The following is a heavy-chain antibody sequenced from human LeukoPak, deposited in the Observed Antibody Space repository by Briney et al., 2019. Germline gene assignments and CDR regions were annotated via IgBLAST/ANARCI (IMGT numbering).Heavy chain of an antibody. J-gene: IGHJ4*02. Sequence: SETLSLTCTVSGGSISSYYWSWIRRPPGKGLEWIGYIYYSGSTNYNPSLKSRVTISVDTSKNQFSLKLSSVTAADTAVYYCARDEAGTTGAAFDYWGQGTLVTVSS. D-gene: IGHD1-1*01. V-gene: IGHV4-59*01. CDR2: IYYSGST. CDR3: ARDEAGTTGAAFDY. CDR1: GGSISSYY.